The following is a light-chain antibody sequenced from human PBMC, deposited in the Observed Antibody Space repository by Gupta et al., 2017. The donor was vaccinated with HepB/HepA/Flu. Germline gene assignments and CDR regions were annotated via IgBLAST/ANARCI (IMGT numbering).Light chain of an antibody. J-gene: IGKJ1*01. Sequence: DIQMTQSPSSLSASVGDRVTITCRASQSISSYLNWYQQKPGKAPKLLVSAASSLQSGVPSRFSGSGSGTYFTLTISSLQPEDCATFYCQQSYSIPWTFGQGTKVEIK. CDR3: QQSYSIPWT. CDR1: QSISSY. V-gene: IGKV1-39*01. CDR2: AAS.